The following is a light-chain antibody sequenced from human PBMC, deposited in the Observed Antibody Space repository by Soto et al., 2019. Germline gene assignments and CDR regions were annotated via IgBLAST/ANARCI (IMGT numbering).Light chain of an antibody. V-gene: IGLV2-14*01. J-gene: IGLJ2*01. CDR2: DVS. CDR3: SSYTSSSTLEVV. Sequence: QSVLTQPASVSGSPGQSITISCTGTSSDVGGYNYVSWYQQHPGKAPKLMIYDVSKRPSGVSNRFSGSKSGNTASLTISGLQAQDEADYYCSSYTSSSTLEVVFGGGTKLTVL. CDR1: SSDVGGYNY.